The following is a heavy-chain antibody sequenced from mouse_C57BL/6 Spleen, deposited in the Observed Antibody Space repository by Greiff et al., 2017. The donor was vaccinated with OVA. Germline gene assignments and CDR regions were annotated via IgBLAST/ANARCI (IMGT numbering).Heavy chain of an antibody. CDR2: IWRGGST. V-gene: IGHV2-5*01. CDR3: AKSVPIYDGYYFDY. D-gene: IGHD2-3*01. CDR1: GFSLTSYG. Sequence: VKLMESGPGLVQPSQSLSITCTVSGFSLTSYGVHWVRQSPGKGLEWLGVIWRGGSTDYNAAFMSRLSITKDNSKSQVFFKMNSLQADDTAIYYCAKSVPIYDGYYFDYWGQGTTLTVSS. J-gene: IGHJ2*01.